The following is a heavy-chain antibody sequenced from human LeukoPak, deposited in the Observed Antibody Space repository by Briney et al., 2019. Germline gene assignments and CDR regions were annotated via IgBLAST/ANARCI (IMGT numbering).Heavy chain of an antibody. CDR3: VRGNFNGGIDH. CDR1: GFTFRSYW. J-gene: IGHJ4*02. CDR2: ISTDGSST. V-gene: IGHV3-74*01. Sequence: GGSLRLSCAASGFTFRSYWMHWVRQAPGKGLVWVSRISTDGSSTKYADFVGGRFTISRDNAKNTLYLQMNSLRAEDTAAYYCVRGNFNGGIDHWGRGTLVTVSP.